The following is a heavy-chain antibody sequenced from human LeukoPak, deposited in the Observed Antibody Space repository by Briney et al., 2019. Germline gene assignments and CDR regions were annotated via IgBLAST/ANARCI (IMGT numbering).Heavy chain of an antibody. Sequence: GASVTVSCTASGYTFTSYAMNWVRQAPGQGLEWMGWINTNTGNPTYAQGFTGRFVFSLDTSVSTAYLQISSLKAEDTAVYYCARDGGDFDWFLPDYWGQGTLVTVSS. CDR3: ARDGGDFDWFLPDY. CDR2: INTNTGNP. J-gene: IGHJ4*02. CDR1: GYTFTSYA. D-gene: IGHD3-9*01. V-gene: IGHV7-4-1*02.